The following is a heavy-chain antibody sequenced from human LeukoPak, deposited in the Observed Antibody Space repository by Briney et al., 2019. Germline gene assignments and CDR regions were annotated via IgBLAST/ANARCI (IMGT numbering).Heavy chain of an antibody. CDR3: ARVRYCSGGSCHVWGFDP. J-gene: IGHJ5*02. V-gene: IGHV4-30-4*08. CDR1: GGSISSGDYY. D-gene: IGHD2-15*01. CDR2: IYYSGST. Sequence: PSETLSLTCTVSGGSISSGDYYWSWIGQPPGKGLEWIGYIYYSGSTYYNPSLKSRVTISVDTSKNQFSLKLSSVTAADTAVYYCARVRYCSGGSCHVWGFDPWGQGTLVTVSS.